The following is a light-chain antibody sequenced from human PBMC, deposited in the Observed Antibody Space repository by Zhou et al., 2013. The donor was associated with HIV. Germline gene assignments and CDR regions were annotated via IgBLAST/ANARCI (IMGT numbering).Light chain of an antibody. Sequence: DIQMTQSPSSLSASVGDRVTITCQASQDISNSLNWYQQKPGKAPKVLIYAASNLETGVPSRFRGSGSGTYFTFTISSLQPEDIATYYCQQYDILPSFGQGTKLEIK. V-gene: IGKV1-33*01. CDR2: AAS. J-gene: IGKJ2*03. CDR3: QQYDILPS. CDR1: QDISNS.